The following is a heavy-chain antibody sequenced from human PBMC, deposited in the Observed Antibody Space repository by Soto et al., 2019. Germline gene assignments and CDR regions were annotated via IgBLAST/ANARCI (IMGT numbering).Heavy chain of an antibody. Sequence: LSLTCTVSGGSISSGGYYWSWIRQHPGKGLEWIGYIYYSGSTYYNPSLKSRVTISVDTSKNQFSLKLSSVTAADMAVYYCARENIVGATFGAGAFDIWGQGTMVTVSS. D-gene: IGHD1-26*01. CDR1: GGSISSGGYY. CDR2: IYYSGST. CDR3: ARENIVGATFGAGAFDI. V-gene: IGHV4-31*03. J-gene: IGHJ3*02.